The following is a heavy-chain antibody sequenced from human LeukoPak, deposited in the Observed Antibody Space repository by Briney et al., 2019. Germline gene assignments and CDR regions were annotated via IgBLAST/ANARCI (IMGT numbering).Heavy chain of an antibody. V-gene: IGHV3-64*01. D-gene: IGHD3-3*01. CDR1: GFTFSNYT. Sequence: GGSLRLSCAASGFTFSNYTMHWVRQAPGKGLEYVSAISSNGGSTYYANSVKGRFTISRDNSKNTLYLQMGSLRAEDMAVYHCARAGGDFWSGYYSYWGQGTLVTVSS. CDR3: ARAGGDFWSGYYSY. J-gene: IGHJ4*02. CDR2: ISSNGGST.